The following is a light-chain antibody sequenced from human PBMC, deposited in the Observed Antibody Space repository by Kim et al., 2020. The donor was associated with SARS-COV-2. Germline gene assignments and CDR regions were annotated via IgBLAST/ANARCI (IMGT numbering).Light chain of an antibody. CDR3: QVWDSSSDHRV. Sequence: APGKTTRITCGGNNMGSKSVHWYQQKPGQAPVLVIYYESDRPSGIPERFAGSNSGNTATLTISRVEAGDEADYYCQVWDSSSDHRVFGGGTQLTVL. CDR1: NMGSKS. CDR2: YES. V-gene: IGLV3-21*04. J-gene: IGLJ3*02.